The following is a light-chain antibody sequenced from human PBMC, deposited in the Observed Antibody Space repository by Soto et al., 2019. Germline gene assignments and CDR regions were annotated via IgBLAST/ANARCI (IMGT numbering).Light chain of an antibody. J-gene: IGLJ1*01. CDR2: GNS. CDR1: SSNIGAGYD. V-gene: IGLV1-40*01. CDR3: QSYDSSLSGYV. Sequence: QSVLTQPPSVSGAPGQMVTISCTGSSSNIGAGYDVHWYQQLPGTAPKLLIYGNSNRPSGVPDRFSGSKSGTSASLAITGLQAEDEADYYSQSYDSSLSGYVFGTGTKVTVL.